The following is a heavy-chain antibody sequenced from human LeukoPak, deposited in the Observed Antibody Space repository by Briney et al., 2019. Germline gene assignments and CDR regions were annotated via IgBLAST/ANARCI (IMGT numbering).Heavy chain of an antibody. D-gene: IGHD3-10*01. CDR2: MYYSGIT. J-gene: IGHJ4*02. V-gene: IGHV4-59*01. CDR3: ARGLGGSGSSRVD. Sequence: SETLSLTCAVSVGSTSSYYWSWIRQPPGKGLEWIGYMYYSGITNYNPSLKSRVTISVDTSKVQFSQKLSSVTAADTAVYYCARGLGGSGSSRVDWGQGTLVTVSS. CDR1: VGSTSSYY.